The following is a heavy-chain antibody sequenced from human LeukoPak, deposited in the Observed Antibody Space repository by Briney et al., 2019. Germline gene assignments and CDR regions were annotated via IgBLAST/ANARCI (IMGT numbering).Heavy chain of an antibody. CDR1: GGSFSGYY. J-gene: IGHJ4*02. CDR2: INHSGST. Sequence: SETLSLTCAVYGGSFSGYYWSWIRQPPGKGLEWIGEINHSGSTNYNPSLKSRGTISVDTSKNQFSLKLSSVTAADTAVYYCARGGGTSGADYFDYWGQGTLVTVSS. CDR3: ARGGGTSGADYFDY. V-gene: IGHV4-34*01. D-gene: IGHD6-19*01.